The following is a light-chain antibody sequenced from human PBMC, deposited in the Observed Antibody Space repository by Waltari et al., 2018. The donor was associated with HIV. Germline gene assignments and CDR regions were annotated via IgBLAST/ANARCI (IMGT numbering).Light chain of an antibody. V-gene: IGLV1-51*01. CDR3: GTWDRTLGGGV. Sequence: QSVLTQPPLVSAAPGQKVTISCSRSSSNIGNDYVSWYQHVPGAAPRLLIYDNSKRPSGIPDRFSGSESGTSATLAITGLQTGDEADYYCGTWDRTLGGGVFGGGTKLTVL. CDR1: SSNIGNDY. CDR2: DNS. J-gene: IGLJ3*02.